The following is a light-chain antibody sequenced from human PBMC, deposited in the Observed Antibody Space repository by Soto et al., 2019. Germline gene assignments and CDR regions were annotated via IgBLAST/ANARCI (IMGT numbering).Light chain of an antibody. CDR3: QHYGTSLPIT. V-gene: IGKV3-20*01. CDR2: GAS. J-gene: IGKJ3*01. CDR1: QTISSAY. Sequence: EIVLTQSPGTLSLSPGKRATLSCRASQTISSAYLAWYQQRPGQAHRLLIYGASSRATGIPDRFSGRGSGTDFALTISRLEPEDFAVYYCQHYGTSLPITFGPGTKVDIK.